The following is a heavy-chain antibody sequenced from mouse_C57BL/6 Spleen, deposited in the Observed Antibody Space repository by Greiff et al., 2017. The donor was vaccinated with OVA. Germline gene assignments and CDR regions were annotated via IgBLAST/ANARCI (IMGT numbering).Heavy chain of an antibody. D-gene: IGHD2-2*01. CDR3: ARSTLYYGYDVGYFDV. CDR1: GYTFTSYG. V-gene: IGHV1-58*01. Sequence: EVQLQQSGAELVRPGSSVKMSCKTSGYTFTSYGINWVKQRPGQGLEWIGYIYIGNGYTEYNEKFKGKATLTSDTSSSTAYMQLSSLTSEDSAIYFCARSTLYYGYDVGYFDVWGTGTTVTVSS. CDR2: IYIGNGYT. J-gene: IGHJ1*03.